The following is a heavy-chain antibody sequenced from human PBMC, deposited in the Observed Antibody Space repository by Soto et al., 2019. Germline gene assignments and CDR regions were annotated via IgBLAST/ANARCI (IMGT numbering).Heavy chain of an antibody. CDR3: AKEEITFGGVIVIPEPFDY. V-gene: IGHV3-23*01. Sequence: TGGSLRLSCAASGFTFSSHAMSWVRQAQGKGLEWVSAISGSGGSTYYADSVKGRFTISRDNSKNTLYLQMNSLRAEDTAVYYCAKEEITFGGVIVIPEPFDYWGQGTLVTVSS. CDR1: GFTFSSHA. D-gene: IGHD3-16*02. CDR2: ISGSGGST. J-gene: IGHJ4*02.